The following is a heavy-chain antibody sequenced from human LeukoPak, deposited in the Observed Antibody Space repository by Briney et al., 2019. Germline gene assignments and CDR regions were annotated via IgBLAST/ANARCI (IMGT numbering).Heavy chain of an antibody. V-gene: IGHV3-23*01. CDR2: INGNGGST. CDR1: GFTFSNYA. Sequence: TGGSLRVSCAASGFTFSNYAMSWVRQAPGKGLEWVSGINGNGGSTYNADSVKGRFTISRDNSKNTLYLQMNSLRAEDTAVYYCARKNGLDYWGQGTLVTVSS. CDR3: ARKNGLDY. J-gene: IGHJ4*02.